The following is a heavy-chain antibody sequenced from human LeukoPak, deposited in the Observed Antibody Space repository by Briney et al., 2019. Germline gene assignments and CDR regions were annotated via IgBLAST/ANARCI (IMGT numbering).Heavy chain of an antibody. CDR2: IYYSGST. CDR1: GGSISSSSYY. CDR3: ATYYYDSSGYQRGIFDY. V-gene: IGHV4-39*01. Sequence: PSETLSLTCTVSGGSISSSSYYWGWIRQPPGKGLEWIGSIYYSGSTYYNPSLKSRVTISVDTSKNQFSLKLSSVTAADTAVYYCATYYYDSSGYQRGIFDYWGQGTLVTVSP. J-gene: IGHJ4*02. D-gene: IGHD3-22*01.